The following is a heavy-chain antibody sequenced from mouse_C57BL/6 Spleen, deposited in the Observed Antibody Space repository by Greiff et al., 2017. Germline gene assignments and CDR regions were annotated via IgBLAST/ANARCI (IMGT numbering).Heavy chain of an antibody. CDR3: ARFITSTYCDY. J-gene: IGHJ2*01. CDR2: INPSTGGT. Sequence: EVQLQQSGPELVKPGASVKISCKASGYSFTGYYMNWVKQSPEKSLEWIGEINPSTGGTTYNQKFKAKATLTVDKSSSTAYMQLKSLTSEDSAVYYCARFITSTYCDYWGQGTTLTVSS. V-gene: IGHV1-42*01. D-gene: IGHD1-1*01. CDR1: GYSFTGYY.